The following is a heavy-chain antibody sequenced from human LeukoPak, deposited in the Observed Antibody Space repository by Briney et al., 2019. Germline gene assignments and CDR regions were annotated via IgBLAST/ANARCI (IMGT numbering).Heavy chain of an antibody. J-gene: IGHJ4*02. D-gene: IGHD6-19*01. Sequence: GGSLRLSCAASGFTFSSYWRNWVRQAPGKGLEWVANINQDGSEKYYVDSVKGRFTISRDNAKNSLYLQLNSPRAEDTAVSYCARVVLGIVLAGDYWGQGTLVSVSS. V-gene: IGHV3-7*03. CDR3: ARVVLGIVLAGDY. CDR1: GFTFSSYW. CDR2: INQDGSEK.